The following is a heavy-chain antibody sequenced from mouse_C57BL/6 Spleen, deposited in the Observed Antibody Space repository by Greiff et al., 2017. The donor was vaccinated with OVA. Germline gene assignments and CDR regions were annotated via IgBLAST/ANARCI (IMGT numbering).Heavy chain of an antibody. Sequence: ESGPGLVKPSQSLSLTCSVTGYSITSGYYWNWIRQFPGNKLEWMGYISYDGSNNYNPSLKNRISITRDTSKNQFFLKLNSVTTEDTATYYCARDGTVSWFAYWGQGTLVTVSA. D-gene: IGHD4-1*01. CDR1: GYSITSGYY. CDR2: ISYDGSN. CDR3: ARDGTVSWFAY. V-gene: IGHV3-6*01. J-gene: IGHJ3*01.